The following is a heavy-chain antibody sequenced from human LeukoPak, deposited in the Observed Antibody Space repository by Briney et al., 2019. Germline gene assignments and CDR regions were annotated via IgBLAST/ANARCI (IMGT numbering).Heavy chain of an antibody. CDR3: AKASSYSFGYWYFDL. CDR2: ISWNSGSV. V-gene: IGHV3-9*03. CDR1: GFTFDDYA. Sequence: GGSLRLSCAASGFTFDDYAMHWVRQAPGKGLEWVSGISWNSGSVGYADSVEGRFTISRGNAKNSLYLQMNSLRAEDMALYFCAKASSYSFGYWYFDLWGRGTPVTVSS. D-gene: IGHD5-18*01. J-gene: IGHJ2*01.